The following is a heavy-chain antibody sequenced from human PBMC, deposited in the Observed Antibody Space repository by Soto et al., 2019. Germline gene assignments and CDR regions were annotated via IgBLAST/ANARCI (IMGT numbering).Heavy chain of an antibody. CDR1: GFTFSTYS. CDR2: ISSSSSYI. Sequence: EVQLVESGGGLVRPGGSLRLSCAASGFTFSTYSMNWVRQAPGNGLEWVSSISSSSSYIYYADSVKGRFTISRDNAKNSLYLQMNSLRAEDTAVYYCARDLPNLPGEAIWGQGALVTVSS. CDR3: ARDLPNLPGEAI. V-gene: IGHV3-21*01. J-gene: IGHJ4*02. D-gene: IGHD3-16*01.